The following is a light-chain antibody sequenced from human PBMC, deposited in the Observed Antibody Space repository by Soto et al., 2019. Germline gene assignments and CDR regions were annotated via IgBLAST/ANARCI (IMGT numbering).Light chain of an antibody. V-gene: IGLV2-11*01. CDR1: SSDVGGYNH. CDR2: DVS. CDR3: CSYAGSSAYV. J-gene: IGLJ1*01. Sequence: QSALTQPRSVSGSPGQSVTISCTGTSSDVGGYNHVSWYQQNPGEAPQVMIYDVSKRPSGVPDRFSGSKSGNTASLTISGLQAEDEADYYCCSYAGSSAYVFGAGTKVTVL.